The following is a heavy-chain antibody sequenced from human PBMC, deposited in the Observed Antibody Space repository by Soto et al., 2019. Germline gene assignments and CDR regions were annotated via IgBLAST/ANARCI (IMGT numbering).Heavy chain of an antibody. D-gene: IGHD3-3*01. J-gene: IGHJ6*02. CDR2: IYQSGST. CDR3: ARASFADRDFWSGPESYGMDV. CDR1: GYSISIGNY. V-gene: IGHV4-38-2*02. Sequence: SETLSLTCPVSGYSISIGNYWGWIRQPPGKRLEWIGSIYQSGSTYYNPSLRSRATISVDTSKNQFSLKLSSVTAADTAVYYCARASFADRDFWSGPESYGMDVWGQGTTVTVSS.